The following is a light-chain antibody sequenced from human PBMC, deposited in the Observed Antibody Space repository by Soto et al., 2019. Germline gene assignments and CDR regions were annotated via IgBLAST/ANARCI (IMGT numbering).Light chain of an antibody. V-gene: IGKV3-15*01. Sequence: ELVMTQSPATLSVSPGARATLSYRASQSVSSNLAWYQQKPGQAPSPLIYAASTRATGIPDRFSGGRSGAEYPLTISSLQSEDFAVYYCQQYDKWPRTFGQGTKVDIK. CDR1: QSVSSN. CDR2: AAS. J-gene: IGKJ1*01. CDR3: QQYDKWPRT.